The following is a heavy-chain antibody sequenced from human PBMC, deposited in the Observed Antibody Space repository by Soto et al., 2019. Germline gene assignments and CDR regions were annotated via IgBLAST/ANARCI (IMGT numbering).Heavy chain of an antibody. CDR2: IYDSGVT. Sequence: SETLSLTFAVSGYSISSGSYWGWIRQPPGKGLEWIVSIYDSGVTYYNPSLKSRVTTSVDTSENQFSLNLNSMTAADAAVYSCAMRAPGEPPSYFDSWGQGTQGTVSS. CDR1: GYSISSGSY. CDR3: AMRAPGEPPSYFDS. J-gene: IGHJ4*02. V-gene: IGHV4-38-2*01.